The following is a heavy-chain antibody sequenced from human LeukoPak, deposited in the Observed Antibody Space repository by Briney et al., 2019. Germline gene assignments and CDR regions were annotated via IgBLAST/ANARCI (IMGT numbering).Heavy chain of an antibody. V-gene: IGHV4-31*03. D-gene: IGHD6-13*01. CDR1: GGSLSGGGYY. CDR2: IYHSGST. Sequence: SETLSLTCTVSGGSLSGGGYYWTWIRQHPGKGLEWIGYIYHSGSTYSNASLKSRVTISVDTSKNQFSLKLGSVTAADTAVYYCAREAGDSRSFDYWGQGTLVTVSS. CDR3: AREAGDSRSFDY. J-gene: IGHJ4*02.